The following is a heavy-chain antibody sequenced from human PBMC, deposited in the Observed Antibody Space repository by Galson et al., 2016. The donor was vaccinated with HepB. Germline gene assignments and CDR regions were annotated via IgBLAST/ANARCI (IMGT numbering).Heavy chain of an antibody. Sequence: SETLSLTCTVSGGSVSTYYWGWVRQPPGKGLEWIGSIYYIGATYDNPSLRSRLTISVDTSKNQLSLRLSSVAATDTAIYYCARHRDYAVSGAFFDDWGQGILVTVSS. CDR1: GGSVSTYY. CDR2: IYYIGAT. J-gene: IGHJ4*02. D-gene: IGHD2-2*01. CDR3: ARHRDYAVSGAFFDD. V-gene: IGHV4-39*01.